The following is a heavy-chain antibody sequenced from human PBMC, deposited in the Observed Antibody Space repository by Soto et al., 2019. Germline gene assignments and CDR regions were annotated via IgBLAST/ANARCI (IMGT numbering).Heavy chain of an antibody. Sequence: HLAQSGPEVKRPGASVKISCKASGFIFTDWFMHWVRQAPGQGPEWMGIINTSGGNSIYSQKFQDRVTMTRYTSTSTLYVELSSLTSADTAVYYCAKEGAIPGEVDAWGQGTLVNVSS. CDR3: AKEGAIPGEVDA. CDR2: INTSGGNS. J-gene: IGHJ1*01. D-gene: IGHD2-21*01. V-gene: IGHV1-46*01. CDR1: GFIFTDWF.